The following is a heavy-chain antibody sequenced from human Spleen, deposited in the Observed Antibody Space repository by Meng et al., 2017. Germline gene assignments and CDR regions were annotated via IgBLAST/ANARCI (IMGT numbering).Heavy chain of an antibody. D-gene: IGHD6-6*01. V-gene: IGHV4-34*01. CDR2: TNQRGST. Sequence: WCAGLVKPSDTLSLPCAVYGGSFSGYYWSWIRQPPGKGLEWIGETNQRGSTNYNPSRKSQVTISVDTSKNQFSRKLSTVTAADTAVYSCSKGRFSSSRRGVDYWGQGTLVTVSS. CDR1: GGSFSGYY. J-gene: IGHJ4*02. CDR3: SKGRFSSSRRGVDY.